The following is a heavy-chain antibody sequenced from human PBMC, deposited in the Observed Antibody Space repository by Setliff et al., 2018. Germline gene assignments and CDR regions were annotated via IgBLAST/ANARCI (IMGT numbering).Heavy chain of an antibody. V-gene: IGHV3-33*01. D-gene: IGHD2-21*02. CDR2: IWNDGSSK. J-gene: IGHJ6*02. CDR3: ARNWVTAQHYYYGMDV. Sequence: GGSLRLSCVASGFTFSDYGMHWVRQAPGKGLEWVALIWNDGSSKFYGDSVKGRFTISRDNSKNTLYLQMDSLRAEDTAVYYCARNWVTAQHYYYGMDVWGQGTTVTVSS. CDR1: GFTFSDYG.